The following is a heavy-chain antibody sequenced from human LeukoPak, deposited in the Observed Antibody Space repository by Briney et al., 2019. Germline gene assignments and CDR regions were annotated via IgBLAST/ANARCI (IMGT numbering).Heavy chain of an antibody. D-gene: IGHD5-12*01. V-gene: IGHV1-2*02. CDR2: INPNSGGS. Sequence: ASVKVSCKASGYTFTSYYIHWMRQAPGQGLEWVGWINPNSGGSHYARRFQGRVTMTSDTSINTSYMELTSLTTDDTAVYYCARGPRYGESGYDLGPYWGQGTLVTVSS. J-gene: IGHJ4*02. CDR1: GYTFTSYY. CDR3: ARGPRYGESGYDLGPY.